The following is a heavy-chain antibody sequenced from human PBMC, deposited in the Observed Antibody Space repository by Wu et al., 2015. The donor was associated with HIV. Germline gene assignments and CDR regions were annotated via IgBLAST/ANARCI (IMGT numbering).Heavy chain of an antibody. CDR1: GGTFSSDA. CDR2: IIPVFGTT. D-gene: IGHD5-12*01. Sequence: QVQLVQSGAEVKEPGSSVKVSCKASGGTFSSDAVNWVRQAPGQGLEWMGKIIPVFGTTKYAQKFQGRVTITADESTRTVFMELSSLRSDDTAVYYCARPNSGYAYDLFDIWARGQWSSSLQ. CDR3: ARPNSGYAYDLFDI. J-gene: IGHJ3*02. V-gene: IGHV1-69*13.